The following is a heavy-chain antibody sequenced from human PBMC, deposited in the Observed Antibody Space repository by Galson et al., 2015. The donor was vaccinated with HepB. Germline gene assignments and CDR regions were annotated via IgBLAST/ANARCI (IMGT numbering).Heavy chain of an antibody. CDR2: ISYDGSNK. CDR3: AKDGIHDYGDYLDY. CDR1: GFTFSSYG. D-gene: IGHD4-17*01. V-gene: IGHV3-30*18. Sequence: SLRLSCAASGFTFSSYGMHWVRQAPGKGLEWVAVISYDGSNKYYADSVKGRFTISRDNSKNTLYLQMNSLRAEDTAVYYCAKDGIHDYGDYLDYWGQGTLVTVSS. J-gene: IGHJ4*02.